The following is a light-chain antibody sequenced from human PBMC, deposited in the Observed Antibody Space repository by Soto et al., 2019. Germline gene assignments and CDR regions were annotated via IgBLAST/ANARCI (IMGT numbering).Light chain of an antibody. J-gene: IGLJ1*01. V-gene: IGLV2-8*01. Sequence: QSVLTQPPSASGSPGQSVTISCTGTSTDVGGYNYVSWYQQYPGKAPKLMIYEVNKRPSGVPDRFSGSKSGNTASLTVSGLQAEDEADYYCSSYAGSYTYVFGTGTKVTVL. CDR3: SSYAGSYTYV. CDR2: EVN. CDR1: STDVGGYNY.